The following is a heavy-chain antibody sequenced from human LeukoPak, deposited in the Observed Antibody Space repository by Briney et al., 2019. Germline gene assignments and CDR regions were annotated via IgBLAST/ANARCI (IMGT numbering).Heavy chain of an antibody. D-gene: IGHD6-13*01. CDR2: INWNNITV. J-gene: IGHJ4*02. V-gene: IGHV3-9*01. Sequence: GGSLRLSCSVSGFTFDYAMQWVRQAPGKGLEWVGSINWNNITVVYADSVKGRFTISRDNPKNSLYLRLNSLRAEDTAFYYCAKDSSGGVSSAGILDFWGPGTLVTVSP. CDR1: GFTFDYA. CDR3: AKDSSGGVSSAGILDF.